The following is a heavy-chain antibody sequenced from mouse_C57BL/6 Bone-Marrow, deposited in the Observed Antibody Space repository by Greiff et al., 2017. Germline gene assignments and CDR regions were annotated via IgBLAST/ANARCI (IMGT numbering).Heavy chain of an antibody. CDR3: ASDYSNYYYTMAY. J-gene: IGHJ4*01. CDR1: GFNIKDYY. CDR2: IDPEVGGT. Sequence: EVQLQQSGAELVKPGASVKLSCTASGFNIKDYYMHWVKQRTEQGLEWIGRIDPEVGGTKYAPKFQGKATITADTSSNTAYLQLSSLTSEDTGVYYCASDYSNYYYTMAYWGQGTSVTVAA. V-gene: IGHV14-2*01. D-gene: IGHD2-5*01.